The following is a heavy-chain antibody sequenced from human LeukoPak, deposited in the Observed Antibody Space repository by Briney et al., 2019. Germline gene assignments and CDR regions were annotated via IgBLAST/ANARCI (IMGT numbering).Heavy chain of an antibody. J-gene: IGHJ6*02. Sequence: ASVKVSCKASGYTFTNYIIHWVRQAPGQGLEWMGWINAVNGNTEYSQKFQGRVTSTRDTSASTAYMDLSSLRSGDTAVYYCARVVTRLREGDYYYDLDVWGQGTTVTVSS. V-gene: IGHV1-3*01. CDR3: ARVVTRLREGDYYYDLDV. D-gene: IGHD3-16*01. CDR2: INAVNGNT. CDR1: GYTFTNYI.